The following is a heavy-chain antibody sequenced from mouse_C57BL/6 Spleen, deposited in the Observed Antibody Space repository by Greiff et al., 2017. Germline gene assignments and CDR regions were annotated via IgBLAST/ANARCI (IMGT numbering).Heavy chain of an antibody. CDR2: IYPGDGDT. J-gene: IGHJ1*03. V-gene: IGHV1-82*01. CDR1: GYAFSSSW. D-gene: IGHD2-4*01. CDR3: ARGYDYVWYFDV. Sequence: SGPELVKPGASVKISCKASGYAFSSSWMNWVKQRPGKGLEWIGRIYPGDGDTNYNGKFKGKATLTADKSSSTAYMQLSSLTSEDSAVYFCARGYDYVWYFDVWGTGTTVTVSS.